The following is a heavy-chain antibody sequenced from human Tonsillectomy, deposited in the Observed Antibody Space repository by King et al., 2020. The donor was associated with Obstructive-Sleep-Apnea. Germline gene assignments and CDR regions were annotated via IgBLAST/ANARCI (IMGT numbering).Heavy chain of an antibody. J-gene: IGHJ6*02. CDR1: GCSISSSNW. CDR2: IYHRGST. D-gene: IGHD6-19*01. V-gene: IGHV4-4*02. CDR3: ARLGSGWFSYYYYGMDV. Sequence: QLQESGPGLVKPAGTLSLTCAVSGCSISSSNWWRWVRQPPGRGLEWIGEIYHRGSTNYNPSLKSRVTISVDKSKNQFSLKLSSVTAADTAVYYCARLGSGWFSYYYYGMDVWGQGTTVTVSS.